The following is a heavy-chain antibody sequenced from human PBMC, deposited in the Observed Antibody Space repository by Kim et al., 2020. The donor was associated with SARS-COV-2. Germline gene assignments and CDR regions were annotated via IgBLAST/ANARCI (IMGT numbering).Heavy chain of an antibody. V-gene: IGHV4-59*01. J-gene: IGHJ6*02. CDR3: ARAFEITMRSPGGYGMDV. Sequence: KSRVTISVDTSKNQFSLKLSSVTAADTAVYYCARAFEITMRSPGGYGMDVWGQGTTVTVSS. D-gene: IGHD3-22*01.